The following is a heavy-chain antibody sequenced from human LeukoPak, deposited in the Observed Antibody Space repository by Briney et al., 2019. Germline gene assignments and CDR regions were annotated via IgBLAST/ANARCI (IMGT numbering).Heavy chain of an antibody. J-gene: IGHJ4*02. CDR1: GFTFSSYS. D-gene: IGHD3-10*01. CDR3: AKVVVRGLIIAAEYYFDY. Sequence: GGSLRLSCAASGFTFSSYSMNWVRQAPGKGLEWVSSISSSSSYIYYADSVKGRFTISRDNSKNTLYLQMNSLRAEDTAVYYCAKVVVRGLIIAAEYYFDYWGQGTLVTVSS. V-gene: IGHV3-21*04. CDR2: ISSSSSYI.